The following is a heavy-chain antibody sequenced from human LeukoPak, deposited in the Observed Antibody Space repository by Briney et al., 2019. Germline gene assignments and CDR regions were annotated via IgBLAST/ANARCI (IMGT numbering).Heavy chain of an antibody. CDR2: SYWNGDK. CDR3: AHSALGYCSSTSCLGWFDP. CDR1: GFSLTTSGVG. D-gene: IGHD2-2*01. V-gene: IGHV2-5*01. Sequence: SGPALVKPTQTLTLTCTFSGFSLTTSGVGVGWVRQSPGKALEWLAFSYWNGDKRYSPSLKSRLTITKDTSKNQVVLTMTNMDPVDTATYYCAHSALGYCSSTSCLGWFDPWGQGTLVTVSS. J-gene: IGHJ5*02.